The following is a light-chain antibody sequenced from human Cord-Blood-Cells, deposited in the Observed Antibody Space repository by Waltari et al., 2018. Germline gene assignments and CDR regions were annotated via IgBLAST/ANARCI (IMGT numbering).Light chain of an antibody. CDR2: AAS. Sequence: DLQTTTPPCSLSATVGDRVTIPCRASQSISSYLNWYQQKPGKAPKLLIYAASSLQSGVPSRFSGSGSGTDFTLTISSLQPEDFATYYCQQSYSTPYTFGQGTKLEIK. CDR3: QQSYSTPYT. J-gene: IGKJ2*01. CDR1: QSISSY. V-gene: IGKV1-39*01.